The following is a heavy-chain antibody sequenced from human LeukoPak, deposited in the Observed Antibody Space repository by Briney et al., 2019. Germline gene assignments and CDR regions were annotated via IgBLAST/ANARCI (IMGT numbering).Heavy chain of an antibody. Sequence: GGSLRLSCVVSGFSVSNNFMNWVRQAPGKGLEWVSVLYNAGDTYYADSVKGRFTISRDNSRNSLYLQLNNLKAEDTAVYFCARAPPYYYDSSGYSSLDYWGQGTLVTVSS. J-gene: IGHJ4*02. CDR1: GFSVSNNF. D-gene: IGHD3-22*01. CDR2: LYNAGDT. V-gene: IGHV3-53*01. CDR3: ARAPPYYYDSSGYSSLDY.